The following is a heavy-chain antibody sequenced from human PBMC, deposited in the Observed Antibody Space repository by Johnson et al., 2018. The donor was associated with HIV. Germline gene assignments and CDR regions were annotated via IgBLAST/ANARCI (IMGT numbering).Heavy chain of an antibody. Sequence: VQLVESGGGLVKPGGSLRLSCAASGITVSSNYMSWVRQAPGKGLEWVSVIYSGGSTYYADSVKGRFTISRDNAKNSLYLQMNSLRAEDTAVYYCATYSSSWYKGGYAFDIWGQGTMVTVSS. CDR2: IYSGGST. CDR3: ATYSSSWYKGGYAFDI. D-gene: IGHD6-13*01. J-gene: IGHJ3*02. CDR1: GITVSSNY. V-gene: IGHV3-66*01.